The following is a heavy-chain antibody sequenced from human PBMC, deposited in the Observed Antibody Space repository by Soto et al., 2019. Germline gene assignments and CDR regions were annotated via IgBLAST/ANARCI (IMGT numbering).Heavy chain of an antibody. D-gene: IGHD6-6*01. Sequence: QVQLVQSGAEVKKPGASVKVSCKASGYTFLSYGITWVRQAPGQGLEWMGWISAYNAHTNYGQKFQDRVSMTTDTSSHTAHLEVGSLRSDDTGFYFCARVFRWSSSSWGFDYWGQGTLVTVSS. CDR1: GYTFLSYG. V-gene: IGHV1-18*01. J-gene: IGHJ4*02. CDR2: ISAYNAHT. CDR3: ARVFRWSSSSWGFDY.